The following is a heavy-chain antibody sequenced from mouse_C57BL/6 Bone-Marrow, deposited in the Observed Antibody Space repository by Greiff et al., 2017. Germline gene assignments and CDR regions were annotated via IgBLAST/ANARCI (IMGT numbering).Heavy chain of an antibody. CDR1: GYTFTSYW. CDR3: ARKILLWHWYFDV. D-gene: IGHD2-1*01. CDR2: IYPGSGST. Sequence: VQLKQPGAELVKPGASVKMSCKASGYTFTSYWITWVKQRPGQGLEWIGDIYPGSGSTNYNEKFKSKATLTVDTSSSTAYMQLSSLTSEDSAVYYCARKILLWHWYFDVWGTGTTVTVSS. J-gene: IGHJ1*03. V-gene: IGHV1-55*01.